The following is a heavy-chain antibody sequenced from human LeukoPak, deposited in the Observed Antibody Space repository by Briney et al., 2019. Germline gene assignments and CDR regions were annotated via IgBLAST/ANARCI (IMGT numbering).Heavy chain of an antibody. CDR2: ISGSGGST. Sequence: GGSLRLSCAASGFTFRSSAMSWVRQAPGKGLEWVSAISGSGGSTYYADSVKGRFTISRDNSKNTLYLQMNSLRAEDTAVYYCAKDVRYCSGGSCYGYYYGMDVWGQGTTVTVSS. D-gene: IGHD2-15*01. CDR1: GFTFRSSA. V-gene: IGHV3-23*01. CDR3: AKDVRYCSGGSCYGYYYGMDV. J-gene: IGHJ6*02.